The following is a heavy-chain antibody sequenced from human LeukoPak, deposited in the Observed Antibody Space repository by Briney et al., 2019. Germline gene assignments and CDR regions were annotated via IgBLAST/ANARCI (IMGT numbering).Heavy chain of an antibody. Sequence: SETLSLTCTVSGYSVSSAYYWNWVRPPPGKGLEWIGVIHHSGITYYNPSLKSRVTLSVDTSKNEVSLTLRSVTAADTAVYYCARQTGSGLFILPGGQGTLVTVSS. CDR1: GYSVSSAYY. J-gene: IGHJ4*02. D-gene: IGHD3/OR15-3a*01. V-gene: IGHV4-38-2*02. CDR3: ARQTGSGLFILP. CDR2: IHHSGIT.